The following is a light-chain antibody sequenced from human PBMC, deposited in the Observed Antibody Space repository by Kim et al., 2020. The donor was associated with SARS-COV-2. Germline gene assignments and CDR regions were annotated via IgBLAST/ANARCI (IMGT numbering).Light chain of an antibody. CDR1: QSIRRIY. J-gene: IGKJ5*01. V-gene: IGKV3-20*01. Sequence: PGESDTLSRRPRQSIRRIYLPWYHQTFGQAPSLLISGASRRATGIPDRFSGSGSGTDFTLTISRLEPEYFAVYYCQQYGNLPPITFGQGTRLEIK. CDR2: GAS. CDR3: QQYGNLPPIT.